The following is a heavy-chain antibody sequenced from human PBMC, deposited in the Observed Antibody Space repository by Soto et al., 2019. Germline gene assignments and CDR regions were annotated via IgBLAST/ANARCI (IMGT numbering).Heavy chain of an antibody. CDR3: ARGGLYYDFWSGSRSNDAFDI. Sequence: ASVKVSCKASGYTFTSYGISWVRQAPGQGLEWMGWISAYNGNTNYAQKLQGRVTMTTDTSTSTAYMELRSLRSDDTAVYYCARGGLYYDFWSGSRSNDAFDIWGQGTMVTVSS. CDR1: GYTFTSYG. J-gene: IGHJ3*02. V-gene: IGHV1-18*01. D-gene: IGHD3-3*01. CDR2: ISAYNGNT.